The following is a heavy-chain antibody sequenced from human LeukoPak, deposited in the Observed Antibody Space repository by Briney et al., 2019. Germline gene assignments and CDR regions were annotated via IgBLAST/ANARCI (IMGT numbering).Heavy chain of an antibody. D-gene: IGHD2-2*01. V-gene: IGHV3-21*01. CDR1: GFTFSSYS. CDR2: ISSSSSYI. Sequence: GGSLRLSCAASGFTFSSYSMNWVRQAPGKGLEWVSSISSSSSYIYYADSVKGRFTISRDNAKNPLYLQMNSLRAEDTAVYYCARVWCSSTSCQSYFDYWGQGTLVTVSS. J-gene: IGHJ4*02. CDR3: ARVWCSSTSCQSYFDY.